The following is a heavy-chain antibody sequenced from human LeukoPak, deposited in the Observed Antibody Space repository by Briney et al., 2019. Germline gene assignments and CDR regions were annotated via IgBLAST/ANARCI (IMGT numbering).Heavy chain of an antibody. Sequence: SETLSLTCAVYGGSFSGYYWRWVRQPPGKGLEWVGEINHSGSTNYNPSLKSGVTISVDTSKNQFSLKLSSVTAADTAVYYCARGYSGYDPLDYWGQGTLVTVSS. J-gene: IGHJ4*02. CDR1: GGSFSGYY. CDR3: ARGYSGYDPLDY. CDR2: INHSGST. V-gene: IGHV4-34*01. D-gene: IGHD5-12*01.